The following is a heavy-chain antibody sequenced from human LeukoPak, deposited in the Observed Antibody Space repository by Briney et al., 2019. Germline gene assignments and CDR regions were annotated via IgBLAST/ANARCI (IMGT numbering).Heavy chain of an antibody. CDR2: INPSGGST. V-gene: IGHV1-46*01. CDR1: GYTFTSYD. D-gene: IGHD3-22*01. J-gene: IGHJ4*02. Sequence: ASVKVSCKASGYTFTSYDINWVRQATGQGLEWMGIINPSGGSTSYAQKFQGRVTMTRDTSTSTVYMELSSLRSEDTAVYYCARGRGYYAFLGYWGQGTLVTVSS. CDR3: ARGRGYYAFLGY.